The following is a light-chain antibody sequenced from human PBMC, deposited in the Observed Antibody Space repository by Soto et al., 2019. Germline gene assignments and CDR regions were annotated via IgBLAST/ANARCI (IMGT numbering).Light chain of an antibody. J-gene: IGLJ2*01. CDR1: SSDIGSYNR. CDR2: EVS. Sequence: QSVLTQPASVSGSPGQSITISCTGTSSDIGSYNRVSWYQQHPGKAPKLMIYEVSKRPSGVSNRFSGSKSGNTASLTISGLQAEDEADYYCCSYAGTGTFDVVFGVGTKLTVL. CDR3: CSYAGTGTFDVV. V-gene: IGLV2-23*02.